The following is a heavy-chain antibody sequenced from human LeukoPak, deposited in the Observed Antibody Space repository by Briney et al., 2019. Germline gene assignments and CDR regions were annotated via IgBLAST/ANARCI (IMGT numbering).Heavy chain of an antibody. J-gene: IGHJ4*02. CDR2: IIPIFGTA. D-gene: IGHD3-10*01. CDR1: GGTFSSYA. Sequence: GASVKVSCKASGGTFSSYAISWVRQAPGQGLEWMGGIIPIFGTANYAQKFQGRVTITADKSTSTAYMELSSLRSEDTAVYYCARGDRPGSYEWYYFDYWGQGTLVTVSS. V-gene: IGHV1-69*06. CDR3: ARGDRPGSYEWYYFDY.